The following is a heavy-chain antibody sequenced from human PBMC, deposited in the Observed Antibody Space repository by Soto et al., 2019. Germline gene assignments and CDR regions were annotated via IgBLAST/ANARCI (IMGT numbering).Heavy chain of an antibody. CDR3: AHDNNPVARGYFDS. CDR1: GFSFSTTI. D-gene: IGHD3-22*01. J-gene: IGHJ4*02. Sequence: VESGGDVVQPGRSLRLSCAASGFSFSTTIVHWLRQAPGKGLEWLAVMSVDGSIEIYANSVKGRFTISRNNSKNAMYQQTDNIRIEDTGTDDCAHDNNPVARGYFDSCGQGILVSVAS. V-gene: IGHV3-30-3*01. CDR2: MSVDGSIE.